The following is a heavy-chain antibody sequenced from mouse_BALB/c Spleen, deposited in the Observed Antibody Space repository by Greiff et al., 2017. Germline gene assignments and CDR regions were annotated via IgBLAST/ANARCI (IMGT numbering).Heavy chain of an antibody. CDR3: ARDRAPYYGYAMDY. J-gene: IGHJ4*01. CDR2: VNPYNGGT. Sequence: VQLQQSGPELVKPGASVKMSCKASGYTFTDYYMDWVKQSHGESFEWIGRVNPYNGGTSYNQKFKGKATLTVDKSSSTAYMELNSLTSEDSAVYYCARDRAPYYGYAMDYWGQGTSVTVSS. CDR1: GYTFTDYY. D-gene: IGHD1-1*01. V-gene: IGHV1-19*01.